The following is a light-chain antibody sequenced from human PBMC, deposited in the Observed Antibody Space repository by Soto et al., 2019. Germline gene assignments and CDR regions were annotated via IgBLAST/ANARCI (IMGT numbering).Light chain of an antibody. CDR3: EPTYSYPSN. CDR1: QVINSF. CDR2: AAS. J-gene: IGKJ3*01. V-gene: IGKV1-13*02. Sequence: AIQLTQSPSSLSASVGDGVTITFRASQVINSFLAWYQQKPGKAPKLLIYAASSLQTGVPSRFKPSGTETDFTLTNNSLQPEDFATYYWEPTYSYPSNFARGTNVDIK.